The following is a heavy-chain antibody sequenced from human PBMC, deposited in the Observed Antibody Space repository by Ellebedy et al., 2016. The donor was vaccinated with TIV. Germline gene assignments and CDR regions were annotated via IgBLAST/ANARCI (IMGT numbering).Heavy chain of an antibody. Sequence: MPSETLSLTCAISGDSVSSNSAAWNWVRQSPSRGLEWLGRTYYRSKWYNDYAVSVKSRITINPDTSENQVSLHLKSVTPEDTAVYYCARVLSGTSKNWFDPWGQGTLVTVSS. CDR1: GDSVSSNSAA. D-gene: IGHD1-1*01. J-gene: IGHJ5*02. CDR3: ARVLSGTSKNWFDP. V-gene: IGHV6-1*01. CDR2: TYYRSKWYN.